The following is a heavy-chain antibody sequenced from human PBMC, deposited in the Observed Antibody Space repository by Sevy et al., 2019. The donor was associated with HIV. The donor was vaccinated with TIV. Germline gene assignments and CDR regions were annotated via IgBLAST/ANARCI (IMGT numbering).Heavy chain of an antibody. Sequence: ASVKVSCKASGYTFTGYYMHWVRQAPGQGLEWMGWINPNSGGTNYAQKFQGRVTMTRETSISTAYMELSRLRSDDTAVYYCARVSSRYYDSSGYRWFDPWGQGTLVTVSS. V-gene: IGHV1-2*02. D-gene: IGHD3-22*01. J-gene: IGHJ5*02. CDR2: INPNSGGT. CDR3: ARVSSRYYDSSGYRWFDP. CDR1: GYTFTGYY.